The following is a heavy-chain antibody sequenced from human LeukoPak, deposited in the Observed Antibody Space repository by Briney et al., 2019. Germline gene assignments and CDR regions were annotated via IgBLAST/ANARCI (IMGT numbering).Heavy chain of an antibody. J-gene: IGHJ3*02. Sequence: ASVKVSCKASGGTFSSYAISWVRQAPGQGLEWMGGIIPILGTANYAQKFQGRVTITADESTSTAYMELSSLRSEDTAVYYCARTLVYCSGGSCYDGAFDIWGQGAMVTVSS. D-gene: IGHD2-15*01. CDR1: GGTFSSYA. CDR3: ARTLVYCSGGSCYDGAFDI. CDR2: IIPILGTA. V-gene: IGHV1-69*13.